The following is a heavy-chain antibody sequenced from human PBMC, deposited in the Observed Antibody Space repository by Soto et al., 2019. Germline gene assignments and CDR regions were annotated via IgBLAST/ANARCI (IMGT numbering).Heavy chain of an antibody. V-gene: IGHV2-5*02. CDR3: ARRVLRTVFGLVTTTAIYFDF. CDR2: IYWDDDK. Sequence: KESGPTQVKPRQTLTLTCTFSGFSLTTSGVGVGWIRQSPGKAPEWLALIYWDDDKRYSPSLKSRLTITKDTSKNQVVLTMADLDPADTATYYCARRVLRTVFGLVTTTAIYFDFWGQGTPVAVSS. J-gene: IGHJ4*02. CDR1: GFSLTTSGVG. D-gene: IGHD3-3*01.